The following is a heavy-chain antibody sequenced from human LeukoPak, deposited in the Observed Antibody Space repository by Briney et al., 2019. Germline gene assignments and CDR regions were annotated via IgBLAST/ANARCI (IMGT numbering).Heavy chain of an antibody. CDR1: GGSVSSSY. D-gene: IGHD3-10*01. CDR3: AREGSGSYYNWFDP. Sequence: SETLSLTCTVSGGSVSSSYWSWIRQPPGKGLEWIGYIYNSGSTNYKPSLTSRVTISVDTSKNQFSLKLSSVTTADTAVYYCAREGSGSYYNWFDPWGQGTLVTVSS. CDR2: IYNSGST. J-gene: IGHJ5*02. V-gene: IGHV4-59*02.